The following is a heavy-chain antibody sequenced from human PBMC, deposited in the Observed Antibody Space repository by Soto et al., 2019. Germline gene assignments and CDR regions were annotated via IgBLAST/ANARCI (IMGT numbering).Heavy chain of an antibody. CDR1: SDSISSYY. D-gene: IGHD6-19*01. CDR2: TDYSGNT. J-gene: IGHJ4*02. CDR3: ARAVGDPLYYLDY. Sequence: QVPLQESGPGLVRPSETLSLTCTVSSDSISSYYWIWIRQSPGKGLEWIGYTDYSGNTNYNPSLKSRVTISRDTSKNQVSLRLSSVTAADTAVYYCARAVGDPLYYLDYWGQGTLVTVSS. V-gene: IGHV4-59*08.